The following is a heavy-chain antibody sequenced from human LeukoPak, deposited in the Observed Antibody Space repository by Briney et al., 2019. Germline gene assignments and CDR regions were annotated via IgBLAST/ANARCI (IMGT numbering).Heavy chain of an antibody. CDR2: IYYSGST. CDR3: ARVNPQRPDCSSTSCFVDAFDI. Sequence: PSETLSLTCTVSGGSISSSSYYWGWLRQPPGKGLEWIGSIYYSGSTYYNPSLKSRVTISVDTSKNQFSLKLSSVTAADTAVYYCARVNPQRPDCSSTSCFVDAFDIWGQGTMVTVSS. D-gene: IGHD2-2*01. J-gene: IGHJ3*02. CDR1: GGSISSSSYY. V-gene: IGHV4-39*07.